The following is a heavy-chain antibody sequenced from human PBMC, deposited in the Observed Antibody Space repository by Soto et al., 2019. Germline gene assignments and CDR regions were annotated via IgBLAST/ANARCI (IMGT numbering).Heavy chain of an antibody. Sequence: EVQLVESGGGLVKPGGSLRLSCAASGFTFSSYSMNWVRQAPGKGLEWVSSISSSSSYIYYADSVKGRFTISRDNAKNSLYLQMNSLRAEDTAVYYCARVALGIAARLRDYYYYHGMDVWGQGTTVTVSS. J-gene: IGHJ6*02. CDR1: GFTFSSYS. CDR3: ARVALGIAARLRDYYYYHGMDV. V-gene: IGHV3-21*01. CDR2: ISSSSSYI. D-gene: IGHD6-6*01.